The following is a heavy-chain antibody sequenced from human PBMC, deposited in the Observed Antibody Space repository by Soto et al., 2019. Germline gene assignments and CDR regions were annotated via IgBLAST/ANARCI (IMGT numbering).Heavy chain of an antibody. CDR1: GGTFSNYA. CDR3: ASDGAPTAMGHFDY. CDR2: IIPIFGTA. J-gene: IGHJ4*02. D-gene: IGHD5-18*01. Sequence: GASVKVSCKASGGTFSNYAISWVRQAPGQGLEWMGAIIPIFGTANYAQKFQGRVTITADESTSTAYMELSSLRSEDTAVYYCASDGAPTAMGHFDYWGQGTLVTVSS. V-gene: IGHV1-69*13.